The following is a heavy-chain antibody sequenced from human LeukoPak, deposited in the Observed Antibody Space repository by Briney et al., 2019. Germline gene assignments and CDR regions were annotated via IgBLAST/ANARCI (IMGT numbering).Heavy chain of an antibody. D-gene: IGHD2-15*01. V-gene: IGHV4-31*03. Sequence: SQTLSLTCTVSGGSISSGGYYWSWIRQHPGKGLEWIGYIYYSGSTYYNPSLKSRVTISVDTSKNQFSLKLSSVTAADTAVYYCASISRSKPRGGLYYYGMDVWGQGTTVTVSS. J-gene: IGHJ6*02. CDR2: IYYSGST. CDR1: GGSISSGGYY. CDR3: ASISRSKPRGGLYYYGMDV.